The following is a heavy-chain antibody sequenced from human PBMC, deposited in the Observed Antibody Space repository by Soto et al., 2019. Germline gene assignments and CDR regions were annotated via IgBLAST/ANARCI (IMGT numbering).Heavy chain of an antibody. V-gene: IGHV3-48*02. J-gene: IGHJ6*02. Sequence: EVQLVESGGGLIQRGGSLRLSCAASGFTLSMYSLNWVRQAPRQGLEWLSYISGSSNTIYYADSVKGRFTISRDNAKNSLYLQMNSLRDEDTAVYFCARGFDLQYGMDVWGQGTTVIVSS. CDR1: GFTLSMYS. D-gene: IGHD3-10*01. CDR2: ISGSSNTI. CDR3: ARGFDLQYGMDV.